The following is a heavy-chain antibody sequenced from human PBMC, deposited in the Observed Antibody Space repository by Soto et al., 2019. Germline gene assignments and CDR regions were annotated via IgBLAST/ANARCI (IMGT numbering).Heavy chain of an antibody. V-gene: IGHV3-23*01. CDR3: TRYGGPTQPHYLDH. CDR1: GFNFDNYP. D-gene: IGHD4-17*01. CDR2: IFETDDAT. Sequence: EVQLLESGGGLVQPGGSLRLSCAASGFNFDNYPMGWVRQAPGKGLQWVSSIFETDDATVYMDSVQGRFFISRDNSKYTLYLQMTNLRVEDTAVYHCTRYGGPTQPHYLDHWGQGILVTVSS. J-gene: IGHJ4*02.